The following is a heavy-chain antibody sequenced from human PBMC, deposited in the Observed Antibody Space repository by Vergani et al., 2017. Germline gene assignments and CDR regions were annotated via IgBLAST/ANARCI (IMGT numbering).Heavy chain of an antibody. Sequence: EVQLVESGGGLVQPGGSLRLSCAASGFTFSSYSMNWVRQAPGKGLEWVSYISSSSSTIYYADSVKGRFTISRDNAKNSLYLQMNSLRAEDTAVYYCASVPPARFFLWGMDVWGQGTTVTVSS. CDR1: GFTFSSYS. CDR3: ASVPPARFFLWGMDV. J-gene: IGHJ6*02. CDR2: ISSSSSTI. D-gene: IGHD2-2*01. V-gene: IGHV3-48*01.